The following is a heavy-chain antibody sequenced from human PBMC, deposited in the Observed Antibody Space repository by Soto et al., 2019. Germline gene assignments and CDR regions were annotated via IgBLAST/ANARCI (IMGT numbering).Heavy chain of an antibody. CDR2: ISYDGSNK. Sequence: VQLVESGGGVVQPGRSLRLSCAASGFTFSSYAMHWVRQAPGKGLEWVAVISYDGSNKYYADSVKGRFTISRDNSKNTLYLQMNSLRAEDTAVYYCARDGQWLVLGYYFDYWGQGTLVTVSS. CDR3: ARDGQWLVLGYYFDY. D-gene: IGHD6-19*01. CDR1: GFTFSSYA. J-gene: IGHJ4*02. V-gene: IGHV3-30-3*01.